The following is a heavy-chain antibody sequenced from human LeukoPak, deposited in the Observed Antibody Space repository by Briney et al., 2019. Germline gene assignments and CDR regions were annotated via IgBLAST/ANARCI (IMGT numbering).Heavy chain of an antibody. CDR2: YGFSSGNT. J-gene: IGHJ4*01. Sequence: GGSLTLSCTASGFSFIDYSMNWVRRAPGEGVEGCSYYGFSSGNTKYADSVKGRFTISIDKARNSLYLQMNSLTVEDTAMYYCAREHRYAFDNWGNGTLVTVSS. CDR3: AREHRYAFDN. D-gene: IGHD5-12*01. V-gene: IGHV3-48*01. CDR1: GFSFIDYS.